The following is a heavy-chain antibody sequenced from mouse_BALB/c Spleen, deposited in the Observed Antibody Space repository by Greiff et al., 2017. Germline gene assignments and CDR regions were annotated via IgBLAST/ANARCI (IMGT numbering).Heavy chain of an antibody. D-gene: IGHD2-10*02. Sequence: EVKLVESGPGLVKPSQSLSLTCTVTGYSITSDYAWNWIRQFPGNKLEWMGYISYSGSTSYNPSLKSRISITRDTSKNQFFLQLNSVTTEDTATYYCAREEYGNYAFFAYWGQGTLVTVSA. CDR2: ISYSGST. V-gene: IGHV3-2*02. CDR1: GYSITSDYA. CDR3: AREEYGNYAFFAY. J-gene: IGHJ3*01.